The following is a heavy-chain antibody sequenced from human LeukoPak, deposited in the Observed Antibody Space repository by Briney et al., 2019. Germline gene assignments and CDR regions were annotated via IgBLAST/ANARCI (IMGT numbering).Heavy chain of an antibody. CDR2: INTDGSNT. D-gene: IGHD3-10*01. CDR3: ARDMGMVRGVFDI. CDR1: GFTSSTYY. V-gene: IGHV3-74*01. Sequence: GGSLRLSCAASGFTSSTYYMHWVRQAPGKGLVWVSHINTDGSNTRYADPVKGRFTISRDNAKNTLYLQMNSLRAEDTAVYYCARDMGMVRGVFDIWGQGTMVTVSS. J-gene: IGHJ3*02.